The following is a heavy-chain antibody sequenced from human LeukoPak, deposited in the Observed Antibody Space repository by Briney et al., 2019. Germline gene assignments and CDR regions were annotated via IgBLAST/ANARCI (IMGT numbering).Heavy chain of an antibody. CDR1: GYSISSGYS. V-gene: IGHV4-38-2*02. CDR2: IYHSGST. D-gene: IGHD2-2*01. CDR3: ARDRDIVVVPAVRFDY. J-gene: IGHJ4*02. Sequence: SETLSLTCVVSGYSISSGYSWGWIRQPPGKVLEWIGSIYHSGSTYYNPSLKSRVTISVDTSKNHFSLKLSSVTAADTAVYYCARDRDIVVVPAVRFDYWGQGTLVTVSS.